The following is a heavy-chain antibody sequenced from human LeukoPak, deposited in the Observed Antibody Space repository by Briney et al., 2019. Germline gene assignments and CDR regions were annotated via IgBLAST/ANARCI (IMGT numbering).Heavy chain of an antibody. V-gene: IGHV3-74*01. CDR3: AKRNPTGSFDY. CDR2: INRDGTGT. D-gene: IGHD1-1*01. J-gene: IGHJ4*02. Sequence: PGGSLRLSCAPSGFIFSDYWFHWVRQTPGQGLVWVAAINRDGTGTSHADSVKGRFTISRDNSKNTLYLQMNSLRAEDTAVYYCAKRNPTGSFDYWGQGTLVTVSS. CDR1: GFIFSDYW.